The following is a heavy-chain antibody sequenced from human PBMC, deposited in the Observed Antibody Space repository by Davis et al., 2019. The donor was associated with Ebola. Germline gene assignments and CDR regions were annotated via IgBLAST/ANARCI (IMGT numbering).Heavy chain of an antibody. J-gene: IGHJ4*02. D-gene: IGHD6-19*01. CDR2: IKQDGSEK. CDR3: ARVRSSGWYGLLDY. CDR1: GFTFSSYW. Sequence: GGSLRLSCAASGFTFSSYWMSWVRQAPGKGLEWVANIKQDGSEKYYVDSVKGRFTISRDNAKKSLYLQMNSLRAEDTAVYYCARVRSSGWYGLLDYWGQGTLVTVSS. V-gene: IGHV3-7*01.